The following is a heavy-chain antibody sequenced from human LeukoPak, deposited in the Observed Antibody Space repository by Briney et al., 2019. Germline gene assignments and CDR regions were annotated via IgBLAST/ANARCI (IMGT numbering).Heavy chain of an antibody. D-gene: IGHD5-18*01. CDR1: GFTFSSYW. Sequence: AGGSLRLSCAASGFTFSSYWMHWVRQAPGKGLVWVSRINSDGSSTSYADSVKGRFTISRDNAKNTLYLQMNSLRAEDTAVYYCARESSVLQLWSNAFDIWGQGTMVTVSS. CDR3: ARESSVLQLWSNAFDI. J-gene: IGHJ3*02. V-gene: IGHV3-74*01. CDR2: INSDGSST.